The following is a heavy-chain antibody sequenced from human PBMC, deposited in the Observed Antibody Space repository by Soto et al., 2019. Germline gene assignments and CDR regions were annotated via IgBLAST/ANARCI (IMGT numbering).Heavy chain of an antibody. V-gene: IGHV1-18*01. CDR1: GYTFTSYG. D-gene: IGHD3-22*01. CDR3: ARDLHYYDSSGYPQLFFPAY. CDR2: ISAYNGNT. J-gene: IGHJ4*02. Sequence: ASVKVSCKASGYTFTSYGISWVRQAPGQGLEWMGWISAYNGNTNYAQKLQGRVTMTTDTSTSTAYMELRSLRSDDTAVYYCARDLHYYDSSGYPQLFFPAYWGQGTLVTVSS.